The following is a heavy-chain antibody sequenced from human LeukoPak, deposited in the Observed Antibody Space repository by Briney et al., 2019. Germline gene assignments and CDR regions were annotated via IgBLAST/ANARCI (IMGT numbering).Heavy chain of an antibody. Sequence: GGSLRLSCAASGFTFSSYSMNWVRQAPGKGLEWVSSISSSSSYIYYADSVKGRFTISRDNAKNSLYLQMNSLRAEDTAVYHCAREADDYVWGSYRPPFDYWGQGTLVTVSS. CDR3: AREADDYVWGSYRPPFDY. V-gene: IGHV3-21*01. CDR1: GFTFSSYS. J-gene: IGHJ4*02. D-gene: IGHD3-16*02. CDR2: ISSSSSYI.